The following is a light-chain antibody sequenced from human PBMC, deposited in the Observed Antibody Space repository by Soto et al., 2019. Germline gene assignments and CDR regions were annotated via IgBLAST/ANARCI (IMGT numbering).Light chain of an antibody. V-gene: IGKV1-5*01. Sequence: DIQMTQSPSTLSASVGDRVTITCRASQSISSWLAWYQQKPGKAPKLLIYDASSLESGVPSRFSGXGSGTXXXXXXXXLXXXXFATYYCQQYNSYSPITFGQGTRLEIK. J-gene: IGKJ5*01. CDR1: QSISSW. CDR3: QQYNSYSPIT. CDR2: DAS.